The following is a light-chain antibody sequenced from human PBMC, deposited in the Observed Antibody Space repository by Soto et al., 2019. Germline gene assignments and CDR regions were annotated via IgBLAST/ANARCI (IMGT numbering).Light chain of an antibody. CDR3: QQYNNWPPWT. Sequence: EIVLTQSPATLSVSPGESATLSCRASRSVTGNLAWFQHKPGQAPRLLIYHASIRATGVPARFSGSGSGTDFTLTISSLQSEDFAFYYCQQYNNWPPWTFGQGTKVEIK. CDR2: HAS. V-gene: IGKV3-15*01. CDR1: RSVTGN. J-gene: IGKJ1*01.